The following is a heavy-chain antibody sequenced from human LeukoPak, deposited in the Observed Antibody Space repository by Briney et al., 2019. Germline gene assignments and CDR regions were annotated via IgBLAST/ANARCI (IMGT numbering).Heavy chain of an antibody. Sequence: GGSLRLSCAASGFTFSGSAMHWVRQASGKGLEWVGRIRSKANSYATAYAASVKGRFTISRDDSKNTAYLQMNSLKTEDTAVYYCAKVEIKNRPMIAVAPYYFDYWGQGTLVTVSS. J-gene: IGHJ4*02. CDR1: GFTFSGSA. CDR2: IRSKANSYAT. V-gene: IGHV3-73*01. D-gene: IGHD3-22*01. CDR3: AKVEIKNRPMIAVAPYYFDY.